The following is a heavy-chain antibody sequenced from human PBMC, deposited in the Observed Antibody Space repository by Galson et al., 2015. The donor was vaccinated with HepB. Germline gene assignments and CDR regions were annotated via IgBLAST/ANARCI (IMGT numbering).Heavy chain of an antibody. CDR1: GFTFSSYG. CDR3: AKDWRGYSGYGLIDY. J-gene: IGHJ4*02. CDR2: ISYDGSNK. Sequence: SLRLSCAASGFTFSSYGMHWVRQAPGKGLEWVAVISYDGSNKYYADSVKGRFTISRDNSKNTLYLQMNSLRAEDTAVYYCAKDWRGYSGYGLIDYWGQGTLVTVSS. D-gene: IGHD5-12*01. V-gene: IGHV3-30*18.